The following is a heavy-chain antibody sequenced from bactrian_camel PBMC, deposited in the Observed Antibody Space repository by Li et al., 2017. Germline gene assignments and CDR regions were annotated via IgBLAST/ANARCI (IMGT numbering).Heavy chain of an antibody. CDR2: SHRVSAAT. D-gene: IGHD3*01. Sequence: HVQLVESGGGSVQAGGSLKLSCVASGYTDSTNCMGWFRESPGEESEGVATSHRVSAATLYADSVKGRFTISRDSAKTTLYLQMTDLKPEDTAIYRCAAWCCSVCRLDEATKWGSRGQGTQVTVS. V-gene: IGHV3S6*01. CDR1: GYTDSTNC. J-gene: IGHJ6*01. CDR3: AAWCCSVCRLDEATKWGS.